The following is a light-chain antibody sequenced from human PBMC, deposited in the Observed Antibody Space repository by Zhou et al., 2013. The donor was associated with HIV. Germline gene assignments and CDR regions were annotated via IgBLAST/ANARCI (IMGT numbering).Light chain of an antibody. CDR3: QQYNSYPWT. CDR2: AAS. V-gene: IGKV1-8*01. J-gene: IGKJ1*01. Sequence: AIRMTQSPSSFSASTGDRVTITCRASQGISSYLAWYQQKPGKAPKLLIYAASTLQSGVQSRFSGSGSGTDFTLTISCLQSDDFATYYCQQYNSYPWTFGQGTKVEIK. CDR1: QGISSY.